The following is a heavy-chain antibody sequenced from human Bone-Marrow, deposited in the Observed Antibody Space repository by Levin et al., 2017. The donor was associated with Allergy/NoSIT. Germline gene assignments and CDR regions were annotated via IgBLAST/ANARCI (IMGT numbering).Heavy chain of an antibody. CDR2: ISGSGVST. CDR3: ATEGRGSSFSGYFDL. Sequence: PGGSLRLSCVASGFTFSRYAMTWVRQAPGKGLEWVSGISGSGVSTTYAASVKGQFSISRDNFKNTLFLHMNSLRVEDTAVYYCATEGRGSSFSGYFDLWGRGTLVTVSS. J-gene: IGHJ2*01. D-gene: IGHD1-26*01. CDR1: GFTFSRYA. V-gene: IGHV3-23*01.